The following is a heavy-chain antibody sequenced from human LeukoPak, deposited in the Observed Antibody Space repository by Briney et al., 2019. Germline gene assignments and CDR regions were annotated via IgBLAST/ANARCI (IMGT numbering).Heavy chain of an antibody. CDR2: ISAYNGNT. V-gene: IGHV1-18*01. J-gene: IGHJ3*02. Sequence: GASVKVSCKASGYTFTSYGISWVRQAPGQGLEWMGWISAYNGNTNYAQKLQGRVTMTTDTSTSTAYMELRSLRSDDTAVYYCARDRGPTYCSSTSCYPSDAFDIWGQGTMVTVSS. D-gene: IGHD2-2*01. CDR1: GYTFTSYG. CDR3: ARDRGPTYCSSTSCYPSDAFDI.